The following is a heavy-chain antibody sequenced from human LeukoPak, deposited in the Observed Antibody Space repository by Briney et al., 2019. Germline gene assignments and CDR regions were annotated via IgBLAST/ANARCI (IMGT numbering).Heavy chain of an antibody. CDR3: ARVSYDILTGPTAFYYYYGMDV. CDR1: GGTFSSYA. D-gene: IGHD3-9*01. V-gene: IGHV1-69*13. J-gene: IGHJ6*04. CDR2: IIPIFGTA. Sequence: SVTVSCKASGGTFSSYAISWVRQAPGKGIEWMGGIIPIFGTANYAQKFQGRVTITADESTSTAYMELSSLRSEDTAVYYCARVSYDILTGPTAFYYYYGMDVWGKGTTVTVSS.